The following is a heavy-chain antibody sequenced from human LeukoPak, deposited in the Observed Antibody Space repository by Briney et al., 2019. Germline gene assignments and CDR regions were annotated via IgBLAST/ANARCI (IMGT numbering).Heavy chain of an antibody. J-gene: IGHJ6*02. CDR2: IYYSGST. CDR3: ARNVAYCGGDCYSANYYYYYGMDV. V-gene: IGHV4-59*01. CDR1: GGSLSSYY. Sequence: SETLSLTCTVSGGSLSSYYWSWIRQPPGKGLEWIGHIYYSGSTNYNPSLKSRVTISVDTSKNQFSLKLSSVTAADTAVYYCARNVAYCGGDCYSANYYYYYGMDVWGQGTTVTVSS. D-gene: IGHD2-21*02.